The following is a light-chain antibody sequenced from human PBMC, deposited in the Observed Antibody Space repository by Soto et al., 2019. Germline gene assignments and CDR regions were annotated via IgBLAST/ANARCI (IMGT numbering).Light chain of an antibody. CDR3: QQYNNWPPKYT. V-gene: IGKV3-15*01. J-gene: IGKJ5*01. CDR1: QSVSSN. CDR2: AAS. Sequence: EIVMTQSPATLSESPGKRATLSCRASQSVSSNLAWYQQKPDQAPRLLIYAASTRATGIPASFSGSGSGTEFTLTISSLHSEDFAVYYCQQYNNWPPKYTFGQGTRLEIX.